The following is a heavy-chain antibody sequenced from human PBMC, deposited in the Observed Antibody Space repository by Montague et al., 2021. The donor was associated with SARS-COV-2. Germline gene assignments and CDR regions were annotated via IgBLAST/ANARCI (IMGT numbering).Heavy chain of an antibody. V-gene: IGHV4-59*01. CDR2: IYYNGSS. D-gene: IGHD2-15*01. CDR3: ASAGGYCSGGSCFYVY. J-gene: IGHJ4*02. Sequence: SETLSLTCTVSGGPISSYYWCWIRQPPRKGLERIGYIYYNGSSNYNSSLKSRVTISIDTSKNQFSLNLNSVTAADGAVYYCASAGGYCSGGSCFYVYWGQGTLVTVSS. CDR1: GGPISSYY.